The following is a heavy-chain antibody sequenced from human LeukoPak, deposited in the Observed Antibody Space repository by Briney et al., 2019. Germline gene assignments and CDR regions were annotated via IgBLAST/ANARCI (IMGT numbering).Heavy chain of an antibody. J-gene: IGHJ3*02. V-gene: IGHV3-48*02. CDR2: ISSSSSTI. CDR3: ARERDSSSWYAFDI. D-gene: IGHD6-13*01. Sequence: GGSLRLSCAASEFTFTTYGMHWVRQAPGKGLEWVSHISSSSSTIYYGDSVKGRFTISRDNAKNSLYLQMNSLRDEDTAVYYCARERDSSSWYAFDIWGQGTMVTVSS. CDR1: EFTFTTYG.